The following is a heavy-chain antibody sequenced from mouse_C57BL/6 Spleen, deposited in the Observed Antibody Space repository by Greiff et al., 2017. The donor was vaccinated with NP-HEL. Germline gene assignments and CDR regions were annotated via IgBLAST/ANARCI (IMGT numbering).Heavy chain of an antibody. V-gene: IGHV1-61*01. CDR1: GYTFTSYW. CDR2: IYPSDSET. CDR3: ARRDDYGSSWAMDY. D-gene: IGHD1-1*01. J-gene: IGHJ4*01. Sequence: QVQLKQPGAELVRPGSSVKLSCKASGYTFTSYWMDWVKQRPGQGLEWIGNIYPSDSETHYNQKFKDKATLTVDKSSSTAYMQLSSLTSEDSAVYYCARRDDYGSSWAMDYWGQGTSVTVSS.